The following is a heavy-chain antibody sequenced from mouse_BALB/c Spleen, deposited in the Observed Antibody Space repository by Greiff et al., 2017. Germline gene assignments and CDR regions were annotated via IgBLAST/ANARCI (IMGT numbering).Heavy chain of an antibody. V-gene: IGHV2-4-1*01. J-gene: IGHJ3*01. CDR1: GFSLTSYG. D-gene: IGHD1-1*01. CDR3: ARNSYYGSSTWFAY. Sequence: VQGVESGPGLVQPSQSLSITCTVSGFSLTSYGVHWVRQSPGKGLEWLGVIWSGGSTDYNAAFISRLSISKDNSKSQVFFKMNSLQADDTAIYYCARNSYYGSSTWFAYWGQGNLGTGAA. CDR2: IWSGGST.